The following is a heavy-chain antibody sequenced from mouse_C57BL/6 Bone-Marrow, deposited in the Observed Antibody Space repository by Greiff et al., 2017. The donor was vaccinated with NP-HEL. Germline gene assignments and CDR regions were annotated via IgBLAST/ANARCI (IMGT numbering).Heavy chain of an antibody. CDR3: ARGYYGSSWFAY. J-gene: IGHJ3*01. Sequence: QVQLQQSGAELMKPGASVKLSCKATGYTFTGYWIEWVKQRPGHGLEWFGEFLPGSGSTNYNEKFTGKATFTADTSSNTAYMQLSSLTTEDSAIYYCARGYYGSSWFAYWGQGTLVTVSA. D-gene: IGHD1-1*01. CDR1: GYTFTGYW. CDR2: FLPGSGST. V-gene: IGHV1-9*01.